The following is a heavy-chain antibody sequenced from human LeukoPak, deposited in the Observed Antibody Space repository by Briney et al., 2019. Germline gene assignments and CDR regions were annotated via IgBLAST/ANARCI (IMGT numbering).Heavy chain of an antibody. CDR1: GFTFSSYA. D-gene: IGHD5-12*01. CDR2: ISYDGSNK. J-gene: IGHJ4*02. CDR3: ARAPYGGYVN. V-gene: IGHV3-30-3*01. Sequence: GGSPRLSCAASGFTFSSYAMHWVRQAPGKGLEWVAVISYDGSNKYYADSVKGRFTISRDNSKNTLYLQMNSLRAEDTAVYYCARAPYGGYVNWGQGTLVTVSS.